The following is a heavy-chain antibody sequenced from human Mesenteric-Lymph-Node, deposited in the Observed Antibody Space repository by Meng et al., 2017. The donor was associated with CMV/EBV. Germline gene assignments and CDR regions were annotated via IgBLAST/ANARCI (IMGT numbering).Heavy chain of an antibody. CDR3: ARITSYYDY. Sequence: GESLKISCVASGFSFSGYSMNWVRQAPGKGLEWVSSISSSSKYIYYADSVKGRFTISRDNAKNSVYLQMNSLRAEDTAVYYCARITSYYDYWGQGTLVTVSS. V-gene: IGHV3-21*06. CDR1: GFSFSGYS. D-gene: IGHD2-2*01. CDR2: ISSSSKYI. J-gene: IGHJ4*02.